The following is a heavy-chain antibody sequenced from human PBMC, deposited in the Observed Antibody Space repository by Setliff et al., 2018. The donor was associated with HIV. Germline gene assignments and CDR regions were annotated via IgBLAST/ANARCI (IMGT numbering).Heavy chain of an antibody. J-gene: IGHJ4*02. CDR2: IYTSGST. CDR1: GGSISSGSYY. Sequence: PSETLSLTCTVSGGSISSGSYYWSWIRQPAGKGLERIGRIYTSGSTNYNPSLKSRVAISVDTSKNQFSLKLSSVTAADTAVHYCARDRYSYGRSYFDYWGQGTLVTVPQ. CDR3: ARDRYSYGRSYFDY. D-gene: IGHD5-18*01. V-gene: IGHV4-61*02.